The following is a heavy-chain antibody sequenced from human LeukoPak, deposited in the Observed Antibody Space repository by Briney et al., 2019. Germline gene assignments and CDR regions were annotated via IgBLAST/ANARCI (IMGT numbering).Heavy chain of an antibody. V-gene: IGHV1-18*01. J-gene: IGHJ4*02. CDR2: ISAYNGNT. CDR3: ARDLSWELLPMEY. CDR1: GSTFPTNV. D-gene: IGHD1-26*01. Sequence: ASVKVSSKAPGSTFPTNVFSGFDKPLEQGLKWMGWISAYNGNTNYAQKLQGRVTMTTDTSTSTAYMELRSLRSDDTAVYYCARDLSWELLPMEYWGQGTLVTVSS.